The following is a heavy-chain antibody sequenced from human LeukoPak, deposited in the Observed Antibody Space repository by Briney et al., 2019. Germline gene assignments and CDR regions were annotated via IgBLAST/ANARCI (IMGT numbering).Heavy chain of an antibody. CDR3: TRVGLRFYYYYYHMDV. CDR1: GFTFNSYA. Sequence: PGGSLRLSCAASGFTFNSYAMHWVRQAPGKGLEWVAIISYDGSNEDYADSVKGRFTIARDNSNNTLYLQVNSLRAEDTAVYYCTRVGLRFYYYYYHMDVWGKGTTVTVSS. CDR2: ISYDGSNE. V-gene: IGHV3-30*01. D-gene: IGHD3-3*01. J-gene: IGHJ6*03.